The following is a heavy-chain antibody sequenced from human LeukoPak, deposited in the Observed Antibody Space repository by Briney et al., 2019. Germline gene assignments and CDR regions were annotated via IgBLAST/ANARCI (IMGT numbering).Heavy chain of an antibody. CDR1: GYTFTGYY. D-gene: IGHD1-26*01. CDR3: AREGHSGSFVFDY. J-gene: IGHJ4*02. V-gene: IGHV1-2*02. Sequence: GASVKVSCKASGYTFTGYYMHWEGQAPGQGREWRGWINPNSGGTNYAQKFQGRVTMTRDTSISTAYMELSRLRSDDTAVYYCAREGHSGSFVFDYWGQGTLVTVSS. CDR2: INPNSGGT.